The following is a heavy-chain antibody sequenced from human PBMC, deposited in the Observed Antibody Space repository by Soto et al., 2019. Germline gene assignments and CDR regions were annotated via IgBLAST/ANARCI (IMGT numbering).Heavy chain of an antibody. Sequence: QVQLVESGGGLVKPGGSLRLSCAASGFTFSDYYMSWIRQAPGKGLEWVSYISSSSSYTNYADSVKGRFTISRDNAKNALYLQMNSLRAEDTAVYYCARAYGGGDCPEDYWGQGTLVTVSS. CDR3: ARAYGGGDCPEDY. CDR1: GFTFSDYY. CDR2: ISSSSSYT. D-gene: IGHD2-21*02. J-gene: IGHJ4*02. V-gene: IGHV3-11*06.